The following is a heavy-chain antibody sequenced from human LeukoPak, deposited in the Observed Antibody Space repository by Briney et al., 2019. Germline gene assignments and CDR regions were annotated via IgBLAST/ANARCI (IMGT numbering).Heavy chain of an antibody. CDR3: AKDRGGSYPTGFDP. V-gene: IGHV3-74*01. CDR1: GFTFSSYW. J-gene: IGHJ5*02. D-gene: IGHD1-26*01. CDR2: IKSAGSST. Sequence: GGSLRLSCAASGFTFSSYWMHWVRQAPGKGLVWVSRIKSAGSSTSYADSVKGRFTISRDNSKNTLYLQMNSLRAEDTAVYYCAKDRGGSYPTGFDPWGQGTLVTVSS.